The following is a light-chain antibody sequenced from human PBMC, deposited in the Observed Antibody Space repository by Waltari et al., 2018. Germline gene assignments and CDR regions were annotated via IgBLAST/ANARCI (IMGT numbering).Light chain of an antibody. CDR3: GSYTSSTSPV. CDR2: DVN. J-gene: IGLJ1*01. V-gene: IGLV2-14*03. CDR1: SSDVGGYKY. Sequence: QSALTQPASVSGSPGQSITISCTGTSSDVGGYKYVSWSQQHPDKAPKLMLYDVNNRPSGGSNRFSGSKSGNTVCLTRCSLQAEDEADYYGGSYTSSTSPVVGTGTKVTVL.